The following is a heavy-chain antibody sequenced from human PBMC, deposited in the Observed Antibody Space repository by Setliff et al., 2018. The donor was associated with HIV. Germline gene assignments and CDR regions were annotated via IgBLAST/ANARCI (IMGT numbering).Heavy chain of an antibody. Sequence: SETLSLTCTVAGGSTSSSSYYWGWIRQPPGMGLEWIAGIYHNGNTYYNPSLKSRVTMSVDTSKNQFPLKLSSVTAADTAVYYCATSLITVPPGAFDIWGQGTMVTVSS. CDR1: GGSTSSSSYY. CDR3: ATSLITVPPGAFDI. D-gene: IGHD4-4*01. CDR2: IYHNGNT. J-gene: IGHJ3*02. V-gene: IGHV4-39*06.